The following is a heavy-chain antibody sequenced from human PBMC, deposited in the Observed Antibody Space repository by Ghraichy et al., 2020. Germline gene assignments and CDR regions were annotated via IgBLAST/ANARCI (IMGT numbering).Heavy chain of an antibody. V-gene: IGHV4-31*03. Sequence: SETLSLTCTVSGGSISSGGYYWSWIRQHPGKGLEWIGYIYYSGSTYYNPSLKSRVTISVDTSKNQFSLKLSSVTAADTAVYYCARMALGGGNWFDPWGQGTLVTVSS. CDR2: IYYSGST. CDR1: GGSISSGGYY. D-gene: IGHD5-24*01. J-gene: IGHJ5*02. CDR3: ARMALGGGNWFDP.